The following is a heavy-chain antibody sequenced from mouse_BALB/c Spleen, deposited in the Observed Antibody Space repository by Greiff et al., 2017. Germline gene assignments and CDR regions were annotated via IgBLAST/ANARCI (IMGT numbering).Heavy chain of an antibody. CDR3: ARDISPFSFFDY. CDR1: GFTFTDYY. CDR2: IRNKANGYTT. Sequence: EVQGVESGGGLVQPGGSLRLSCATSGFTFTDYYMSWVRQPPGKALEWLGFIRNKANGYTTEYSASVKGRFTISRDNSQSILYLQMNTLRAEYSATYYCARDISPFSFFDYWGQGTTLTVSS. V-gene: IGHV7-3*02. J-gene: IGHJ2*01.